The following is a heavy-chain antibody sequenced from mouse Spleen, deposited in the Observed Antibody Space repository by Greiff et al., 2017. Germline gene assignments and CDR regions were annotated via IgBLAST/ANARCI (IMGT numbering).Heavy chain of an antibody. J-gene: IGHJ2*01. V-gene: IGHV1-15*01. CDR1: GYTFTDYE. Sequence: VQRVESGAELVRPGASVTLSCKASGYTFTDYEMHWVKQTPVHGLEWIGAIDPETGGTAYNQKFKGKATLTADKSSSTAYMELRSLTSEDSAVYYCTRPGEGDYWGQGTTLTVFS. CDR3: TRPGEGDY. CDR2: IDPETGGT.